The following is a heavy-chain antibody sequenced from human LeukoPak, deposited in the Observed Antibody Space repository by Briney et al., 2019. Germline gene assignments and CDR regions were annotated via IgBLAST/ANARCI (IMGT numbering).Heavy chain of an antibody. CDR3: ARDGLVVPAAAYNWFDP. D-gene: IGHD2-2*01. CDR2: IKTDGSEK. CDR1: GFTFSNYW. V-gene: IGHV3-7*01. J-gene: IGHJ5*02. Sequence: PGGSLRLSCEGSGFTFSNYWMGWVRQAPGKGLQWVANIKTDGSEKYYVDSVKGRFTISRDNAKNSLYLQMNSLRAEDTAVYYCARDGLVVPAAAYNWFDPWGQGTLVTVSS.